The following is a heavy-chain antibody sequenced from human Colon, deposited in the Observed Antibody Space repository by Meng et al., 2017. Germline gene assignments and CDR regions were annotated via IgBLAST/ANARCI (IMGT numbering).Heavy chain of an antibody. Sequence: QAQLTQPGVEVRTLGAPVKVTCKASGYTFTSSDINWVRQATGRGLEWLGWMNPNNGNTGSAQKFQGRVSMTRDTSIGTAYMELSGLTSEDTAVYYCARTAMLDSWGQGTLVTVSS. D-gene: IGHD2-2*01. V-gene: IGHV1-8*01. CDR3: ARTAMLDS. CDR1: GYTFTSSD. CDR2: MNPNNGNT. J-gene: IGHJ5*01.